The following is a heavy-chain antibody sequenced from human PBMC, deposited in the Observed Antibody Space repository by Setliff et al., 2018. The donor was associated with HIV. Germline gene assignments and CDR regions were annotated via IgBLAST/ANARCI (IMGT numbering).Heavy chain of an antibody. D-gene: IGHD6-13*01. J-gene: IGHJ6*03. Sequence: PSETLSLTCTVSGDSINSGSYYWSWFRQPAGKGLEWIGHIYTSGSTNYNPSLKSRVTLSLDTSKNQFSLKLSSVTAADTAVYYCARGEAAAGTSYYYYYMDVWGKGTTVTVSS. V-gene: IGHV4-61*09. CDR2: IYTSGST. CDR1: GDSINSGSYY. CDR3: ARGEAAAGTSYYYYYMDV.